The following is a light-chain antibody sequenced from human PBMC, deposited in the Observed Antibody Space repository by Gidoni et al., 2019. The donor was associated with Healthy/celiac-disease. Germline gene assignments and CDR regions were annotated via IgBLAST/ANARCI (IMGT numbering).Light chain of an antibody. CDR2: GKN. V-gene: IGLV3-19*01. Sequence: SSEPTPDPAVSVAFGQTVRITCQGDSLRSYYASWYQQKPGQAPVLVIYGKNNRPSGIPDRFAGSSSGNTAYLTITGAQAEDEADYYCNSRDSSGSHRYVFGTGTKVTVL. CDR3: NSRDSSGSHRYV. CDR1: SLRSYY. J-gene: IGLJ1*01.